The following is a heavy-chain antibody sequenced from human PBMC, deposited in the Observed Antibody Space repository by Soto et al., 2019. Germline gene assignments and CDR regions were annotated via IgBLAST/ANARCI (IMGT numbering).Heavy chain of an antibody. J-gene: IGHJ4*02. CDR1: GGSSSTYW. CDR2: INHRGSA. CDR3: ARYNAASGTYYFDY. V-gene: IGHV4-4*02. D-gene: IGHD6-13*01. Sequence: SETLSLTCTVSGGSSSTYWWSWVRQPPGKGPEWIGEINHRGSANYNPSLKSRVTISVDISKSQFSLRLTSVTAADTAVYYCARYNAASGTYYFDYWGQGALVNVSS.